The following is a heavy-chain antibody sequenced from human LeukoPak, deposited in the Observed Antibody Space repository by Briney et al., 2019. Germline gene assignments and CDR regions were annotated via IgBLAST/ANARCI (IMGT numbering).Heavy chain of an antibody. J-gene: IGHJ4*02. V-gene: IGHV3-23*01. CDR3: AKRVYCSGVCDRFAPGHFDY. CDR1: GFTFSSYA. CDR2: ISGSGGST. D-gene: IGHD2-15*01. Sequence: GGSLRLSCAASGFTFSSYAMSWVRQAPGKGLDWVSGISGSGGSTYYADSVKGRFTISRDNSKNTLYLQMYTLRAEDTAAYYRAKRVYCSGVCDRFAPGHFDYWGQGTLVTVST.